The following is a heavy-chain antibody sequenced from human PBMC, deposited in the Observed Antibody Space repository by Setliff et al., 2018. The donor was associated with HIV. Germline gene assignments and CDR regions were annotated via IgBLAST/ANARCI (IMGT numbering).Heavy chain of an antibody. D-gene: IGHD3-10*01. V-gene: IGHV4-39*02. CDR1: GGSISSSSYY. CDR2: TDYSGSS. CDR3: ARDRRGYYYGSGSCYMDV. Sequence: PSETLSLTCTVSGGSISSSSYYWGWIRQPSGKGLEWIGSTDYSGSSYYNPSLKSRVTISGDTSKNQFSLKLSSVTAADTAVYYCARDRRGYYYGSGSCYMDVWGTGTTVTVSS. J-gene: IGHJ6*03.